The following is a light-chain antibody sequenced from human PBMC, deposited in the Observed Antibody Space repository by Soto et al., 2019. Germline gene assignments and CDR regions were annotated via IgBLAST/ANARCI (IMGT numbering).Light chain of an antibody. CDR1: QSISSSF. V-gene: IGKV3-20*01. CDR2: GAS. Sequence: IVMTQSPATLSVSPGEGASLSCGASQSISSSFLAWYQQKPGQAPRLLIYGASSRATGIPDRFSGTGSETDFTLTISRLEPEDFAVYYCQQYDNSPITFGQGTRLE. CDR3: QQYDNSPIT. J-gene: IGKJ5*01.